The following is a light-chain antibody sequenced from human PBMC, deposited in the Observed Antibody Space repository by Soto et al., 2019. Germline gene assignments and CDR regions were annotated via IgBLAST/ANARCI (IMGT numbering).Light chain of an antibody. CDR2: KAS. CDR1: QNVSNW. J-gene: IGKJ2*01. Sequence: DVEMTQSPSTLPTSIGDRVTINCRAIQNVSNWLSWYQQKPGKAPKLLIYKASRLESGVPSRFSASGSGTDFTLTIHSLQSDDFATYFCQQYSKESTFGQGTKLEIK. CDR3: QQYSKEST. V-gene: IGKV1-5*03.